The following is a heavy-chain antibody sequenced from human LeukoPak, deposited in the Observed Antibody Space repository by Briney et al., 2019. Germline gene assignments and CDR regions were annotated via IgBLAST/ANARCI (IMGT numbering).Heavy chain of an antibody. CDR3: ASFNNWNVEIDY. V-gene: IGHV4-59*01. CDR1: GGSISSYY. D-gene: IGHD1-20*01. Sequence: SETLSLTCTVSGGSISSYYWSWIRQPPGKGLEWIGYIYYSGSTNYNPSLKSRVTISVDTSKNQFSLKLSSVTAADTAVYYCASFNNWNVEIDYGAREPVVTVSS. J-gene: IGHJ4*02. CDR2: IYYSGST.